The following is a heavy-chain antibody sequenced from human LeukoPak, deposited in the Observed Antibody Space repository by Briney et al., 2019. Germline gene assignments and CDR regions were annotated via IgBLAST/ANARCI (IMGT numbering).Heavy chain of an antibody. CDR3: ARGDSGYDYGFDN. CDR2: IIPIFGTT. J-gene: IGHJ4*02. Sequence: SVKVSCKASGGTLSSHAISWVRQAPGQGLEWVGGIIPIFGTTNYAQKFQGRVTITTDESTSTGYMELRSLRSDDTAVYYCARGDSGYDYGFDNWAREPWSPSPQ. V-gene: IGHV1-69*05. D-gene: IGHD5-12*01. CDR1: GGTLSSHA.